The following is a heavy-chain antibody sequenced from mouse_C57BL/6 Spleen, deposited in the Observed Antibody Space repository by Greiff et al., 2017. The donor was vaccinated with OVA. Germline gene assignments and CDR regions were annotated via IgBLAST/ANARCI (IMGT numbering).Heavy chain of an antibody. D-gene: IGHD2-14*01. CDR3: ARGTTYFDY. CDR2: ISRGSSSI. J-gene: IGHJ2*01. V-gene: IGHV5-17*01. CDR1: GFTFRDYG. Sequence: EVQVVESGGGLVKPGGSLKLSCAASGFTFRDYGMHWVRQAPEKGLEWVAYISRGSSSIYSADTVKGRFTLSRDNAKNTLVLQMTSMRSEDTAMYYCARGTTYFDYWGQGTTLTVSS.